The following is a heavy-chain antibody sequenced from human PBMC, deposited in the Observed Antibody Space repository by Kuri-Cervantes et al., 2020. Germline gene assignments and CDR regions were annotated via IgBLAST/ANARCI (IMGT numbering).Heavy chain of an antibody. CDR3: AKDPRTSNWFDP. D-gene: IGHD1-14*01. V-gene: IGHV3-11*01. CDR2: ISSSGSTI. J-gene: IGHJ5*02. Sequence: GSLKISCAASGFTFSDYYMSWIRQAPGKGLEWVSYISSSGSTIYYADSVKGRFTISRDNAKNSLYLQMNSLRAEDTAVYYCAKDPRTSNWFDPWGQGTLVTVSS. CDR1: GFTFSDYY.